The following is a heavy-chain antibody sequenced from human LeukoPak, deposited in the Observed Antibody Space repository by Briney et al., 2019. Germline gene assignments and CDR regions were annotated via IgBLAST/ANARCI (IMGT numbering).Heavy chain of an antibody. CDR1: GFTCSSYW. J-gene: IGHJ4*02. CDR3: ASLAKDIVVVPTAPVFDY. CDR2: IKKDGSEN. Sequence: GGSLRLSCAGSGFTCSSYWMSWVRQAPGKGLEWVASIKKDGSENYYVDSVRGSFTISRANAKNSLYLQMNSLRAEDTAVYYCASLAKDIVVVPTAPVFDYGGQGTLVTVSS. V-gene: IGHV3-7*01. D-gene: IGHD2-2*01.